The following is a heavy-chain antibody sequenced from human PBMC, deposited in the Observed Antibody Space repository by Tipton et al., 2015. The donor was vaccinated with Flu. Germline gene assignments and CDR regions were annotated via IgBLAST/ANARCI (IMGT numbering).Heavy chain of an antibody. Sequence: LRLSCAVYGGSFSGYYWSWIRQPPGKGLEWIGEINHSGSTNYNPSLKSRVTISVDTSKNQFSLKLSSVTAADTAVYYCARDLPLGYCTNGVCYTSPYYYGMDVWGQGTTVTVSS. J-gene: IGHJ6*02. CDR3: ARDLPLGYCTNGVCYTSPYYYGMDV. D-gene: IGHD2-8*01. CDR2: INHSGST. V-gene: IGHV4-34*01. CDR1: GGSFSGYY.